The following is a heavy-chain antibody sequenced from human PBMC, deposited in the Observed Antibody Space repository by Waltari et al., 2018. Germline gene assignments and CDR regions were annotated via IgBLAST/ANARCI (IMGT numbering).Heavy chain of an antibody. CDR2: INWNSGNI. D-gene: IGHD3-3*01. Sequence: EVQLVESGGGLVQPGRSLRLSCVGSGFSFADRAMPWVRQVPGKGLGWGSGINWNSGNIGYADSVKGRFTISRDNAKNSLYLQINSVRTEDTALYYCTSDAFGNSIGGVFDYWGQGTLVNVSS. V-gene: IGHV3-9*01. CDR3: TSDAFGNSIGGVFDY. CDR1: GFSFADRA. J-gene: IGHJ4*02.